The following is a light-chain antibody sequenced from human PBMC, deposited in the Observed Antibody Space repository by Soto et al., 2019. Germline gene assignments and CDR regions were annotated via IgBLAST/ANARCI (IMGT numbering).Light chain of an antibody. CDR2: EVS. V-gene: IGLV2-14*01. J-gene: IGLJ2*01. CDR3: SSYTSSSPLVV. CDR1: SSDVGGYNY. Sequence: QSALTQPASVSGSPGQSITISCTGTSSDVGGYNYVSWYQQHPGKAPKLMISEVSNRPSGVSNRFSGSKSGNTASLTISGLQAEDEADYYCSSYTSSSPLVVFGGGAKLTVL.